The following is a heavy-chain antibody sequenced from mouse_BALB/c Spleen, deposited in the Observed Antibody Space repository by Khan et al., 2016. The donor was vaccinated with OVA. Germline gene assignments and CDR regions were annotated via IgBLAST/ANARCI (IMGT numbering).Heavy chain of an antibody. Sequence: EVELVESGGGLVQSGGSRKLSCAASGFTFTSYGMHWIRQAPEKGLEWVAYISSDSNTIYYADTVKGRFTISRDNPKNTLFLQMTSLRSGDTAMYFVATSYFYGYYFDYWGQGTTLTVSS. J-gene: IGHJ2*01. CDR3: ATSYFYGYYFDY. D-gene: IGHD1-1*01. V-gene: IGHV5-17*02. CDR1: GFTFTSYG. CDR2: ISSDSNTI.